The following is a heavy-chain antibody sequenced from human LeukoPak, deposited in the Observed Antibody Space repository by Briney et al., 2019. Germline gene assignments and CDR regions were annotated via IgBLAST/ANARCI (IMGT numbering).Heavy chain of an antibody. Sequence: GGSLRLSCAASGFTLTNYGMDWFRQAPGKGLEWVSYISSSSAYIYYAASVRGRFTISRDNAKNSLYLQMNSLRAEDTAVYYCARELSSSGYYFDSWGQGNLVTVSS. CDR2: ISSSSAYI. CDR1: GFTLTNYG. CDR3: ARELSSSGYYFDS. D-gene: IGHD5-18*01. J-gene: IGHJ4*02. V-gene: IGHV3-21*01.